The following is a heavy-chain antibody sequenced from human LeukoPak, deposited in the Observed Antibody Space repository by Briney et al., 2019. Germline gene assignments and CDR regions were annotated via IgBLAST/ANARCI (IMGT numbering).Heavy chain of an antibody. Sequence: PGGSLRFSCAASGFTFSDYYMSWIRQAPGKGLEWVSYISSSGGTIYYADSVKGRFTISRDNAKYSLYLQMNSLRAEDTAVYYCASSGSYGGPVYYFDYWGQGTLVTVSS. V-gene: IGHV3-11*01. CDR3: ASSGSYGGPVYYFDY. CDR2: ISSSGGTI. CDR1: GFTFSDYY. J-gene: IGHJ4*02. D-gene: IGHD1-26*01.